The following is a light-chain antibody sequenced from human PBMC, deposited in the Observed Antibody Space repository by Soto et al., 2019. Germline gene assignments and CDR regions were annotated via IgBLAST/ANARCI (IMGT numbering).Light chain of an antibody. CDR3: SSFAGTSVV. Sequence: QPVLTQPPSASGSPGQSVTISCVGTGSDVGGYNYVSWYQQHPGKAPKLMIYEVTKRPSGVPDRFSGSKSGNTASLTVSGLQADDEADYYCSSFAGTSVVFGGGTKVTVL. V-gene: IGLV2-8*01. J-gene: IGLJ2*01. CDR1: GSDVGGYNY. CDR2: EVT.